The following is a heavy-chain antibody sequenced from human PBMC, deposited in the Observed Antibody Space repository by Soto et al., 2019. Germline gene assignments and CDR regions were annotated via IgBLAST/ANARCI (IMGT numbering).Heavy chain of an antibody. CDR1: GLPFSSHY. V-gene: IGHV3-7*04. Sequence: EVQLVESGGGLVQPGGSLRLSCAASGLPFSSHYMSWIRQAPGRGLEWVAKINPDGRDEQYADSVRGRFTGSRDNTKNLVFLQMKGLSVGDTAVYYCARATWWRLGYWGQGNLVTVSS. CDR3: ARATWWRLGY. D-gene: IGHD2-15*01. CDR2: INPDGRDE. J-gene: IGHJ4*02.